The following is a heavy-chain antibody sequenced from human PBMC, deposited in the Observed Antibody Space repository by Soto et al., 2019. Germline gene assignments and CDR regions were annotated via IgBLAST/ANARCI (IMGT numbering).Heavy chain of an antibody. CDR3: AREKMKPGWFDP. CDR1: GGSFSGYY. V-gene: IGHV4-34*01. CDR2: INHSGST. J-gene: IGHJ5*02. Sequence: SETLSLTCAVYGGSFSGYYWSWIRQPPGKGLEWIGEINHSGSTNYNPSLKSRVTISVDTSKNQFSLKLSSVTAADTAVYYCAREKMKPGWFDPWGQGTLVTVSS.